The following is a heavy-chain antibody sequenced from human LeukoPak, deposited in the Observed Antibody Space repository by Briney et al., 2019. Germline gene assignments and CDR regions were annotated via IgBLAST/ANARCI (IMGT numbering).Heavy chain of an antibody. J-gene: IGHJ4*02. CDR3: AKNFYGDYNVFFDY. CDR1: GFTFSSYV. V-gene: IGHV3-23*01. Sequence: GGSLRLSCAASGFTFSSYVMGWVRQAPGEGLEWVSALSGSGGSTYYADSVRGRFTISRDNSKSTLYLQMNSLRAEDTAIYYCAKNFYGDYNVFFDYWGQGTLVTVSS. CDR2: LSGSGGST. D-gene: IGHD4-17*01.